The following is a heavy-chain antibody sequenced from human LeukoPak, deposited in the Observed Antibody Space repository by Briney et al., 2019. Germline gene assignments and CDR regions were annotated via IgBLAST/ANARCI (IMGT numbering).Heavy chain of an antibody. J-gene: IGHJ4*02. Sequence: GGSLRLSCAASGFTFSDYYMSWIRQAPGKGLEWVSGISWNSGSIGYADSVKGRFTISRDNAKNSLYLQMNSLRAEDTALYYCAKDKGLRLGELSILDFDYWGQGTLVIVSS. D-gene: IGHD3-16*02. CDR3: AKDKGLRLGELSILDFDY. V-gene: IGHV3-9*01. CDR1: GFTFSDYY. CDR2: ISWNSGSI.